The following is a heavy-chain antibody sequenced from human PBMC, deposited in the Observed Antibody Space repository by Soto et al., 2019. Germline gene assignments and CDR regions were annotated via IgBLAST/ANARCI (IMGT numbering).Heavy chain of an antibody. V-gene: IGHV3-30*18. CDR1: GFTFSSYG. J-gene: IGHJ4*02. D-gene: IGHD6-13*01. CDR3: AKDVIAAAGTGSDY. Sequence: QVQLVESGGGVVQPGRSLRLSCAASGFTFSSYGMHWVRQAPGKGLEWVAVISYDGSNKYYADSVKGRFTISRDNSKNTLYLQMNSLRAEDTAMYYCAKDVIAAAGTGSDYWGQGTPVTVSP. CDR2: ISYDGSNK.